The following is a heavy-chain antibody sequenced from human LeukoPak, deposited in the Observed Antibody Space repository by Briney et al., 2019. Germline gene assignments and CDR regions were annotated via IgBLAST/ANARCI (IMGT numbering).Heavy chain of an antibody. D-gene: IGHD5-18*01. CDR2: VNQDTSEQ. CDR3: ASGGYSYGWSY. J-gene: IGHJ4*02. V-gene: IGHV3-7*03. Sequence: GGSLRLSCTASGFTFRNHWMNWVRQAPGKGLEWVANVNQDTSEQYYVDSVKGRFTNSRDNPRSSLYLQMISLRAEDTAVYYCASGGYSYGWSYWGQGTLVTVSS. CDR1: GFTFRNHW.